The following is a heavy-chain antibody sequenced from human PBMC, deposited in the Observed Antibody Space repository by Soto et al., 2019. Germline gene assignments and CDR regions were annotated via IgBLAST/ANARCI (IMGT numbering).Heavy chain of an antibody. CDR3: ARDLAAVPRAFDY. V-gene: IGHV4-59*01. J-gene: IGHJ4*02. Sequence: DTLSLTCTVSGGSISSYFYIWVRQPPGKGLEWIGSVYYTGTTDYNPSLKSRVTISVDTSKTQFSLNLRSVTAADTAVYYCARDLAAVPRAFDYWGRGTLVTVSS. CDR2: VYYTGTT. D-gene: IGHD6-13*01. CDR1: GGSISSYF.